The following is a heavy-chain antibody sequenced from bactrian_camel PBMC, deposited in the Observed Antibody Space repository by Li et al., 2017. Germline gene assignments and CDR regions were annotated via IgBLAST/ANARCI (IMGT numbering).Heavy chain of an antibody. J-gene: IGHJ4*01. D-gene: IGHD5*01. Sequence: VQLVESGGGSVQAGGSLRLSCTSSRSISSSYLMAWFRQSRGKEREGIAALYTAINETHYADSVKGRFTLVRDNARNTLYLQMDSLKPEDTAMYYCALRLGLGTLRQAEYDYWGQGTQVTVS. CDR2: LYTAINET. CDR3: ALRLGLGTLRQAEYDY. V-gene: IGHV3S6*01. CDR1: RSISSSYL.